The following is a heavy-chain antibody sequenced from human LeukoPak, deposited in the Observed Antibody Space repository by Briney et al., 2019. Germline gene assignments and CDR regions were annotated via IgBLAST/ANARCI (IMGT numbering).Heavy chain of an antibody. CDR2: IYYSGST. CDR1: GGSISSYY. CDR3: ARGTYYYDSSDYYEQNWFDP. V-gene: IGHV4-59*01. D-gene: IGHD3-22*01. J-gene: IGHJ5*02. Sequence: PSETLSLTCTVSGGSISSYYWSWIRQPPGKGLEWIGYIYYSGSTNYNPSLKSRVTISVDTSKNQFSLKLSSVTAADTAVYYCARGTYYYDSSDYYEQNWFDPWGQGTLVTVSS.